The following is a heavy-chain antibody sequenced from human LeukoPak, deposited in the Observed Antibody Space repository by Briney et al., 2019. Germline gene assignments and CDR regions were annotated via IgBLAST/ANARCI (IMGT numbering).Heavy chain of an antibody. CDR2: IYGGGNT. D-gene: IGHD5-18*01. CDR1: GFSVSSSY. Sequence: GGSLRLSCAASGFSVSSSYVSWVRQAPRKGLEWVSIIYGGGNTYYVDSVEGRFTISRDNFKNTLYLQMNTLRAEDTAVYYCASGRRDSNGFVDYWGQGILVTVSS. V-gene: IGHV3-66*01. CDR3: ASGRRDSNGFVDY. J-gene: IGHJ4*02.